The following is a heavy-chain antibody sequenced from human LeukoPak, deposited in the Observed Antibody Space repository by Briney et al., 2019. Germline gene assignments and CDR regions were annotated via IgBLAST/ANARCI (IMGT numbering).Heavy chain of an antibody. CDR1: GYIFTSYW. D-gene: IGHD3-10*01. J-gene: IGHJ4*02. CDR3: ARSGVTYYYGSGSYSGFDY. V-gene: IGHV5-51*01. CDR2: IYPGDSDT. Sequence: GGSFEISCKGSGYIFTSYWIGWGRQVPGKGLEGMGIIYPGDSDTRYSPSFQGQVTISAAKSISAAYLQWSSLKASDTAMYYCARSGVTYYYGSGSYSGFDYWGQGTLVTVSS.